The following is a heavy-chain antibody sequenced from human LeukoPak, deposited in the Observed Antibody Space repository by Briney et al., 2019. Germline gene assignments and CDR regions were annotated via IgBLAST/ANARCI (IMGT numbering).Heavy chain of an antibody. D-gene: IGHD5-12*01. J-gene: IGHJ4*02. CDR1: GGSISSYY. Sequence: SETLSLTCTVSGGSISSYYWSWIRQPPGKGLEWIGYIYYSGSTNYNPSLKSRVTISVDTSKNQFSLKLSSVTAADTAMYYCARRDGVVATIDYWGQGTLLTVSS. CDR3: ARRDGVVATIDY. CDR2: IYYSGST. V-gene: IGHV4-59*01.